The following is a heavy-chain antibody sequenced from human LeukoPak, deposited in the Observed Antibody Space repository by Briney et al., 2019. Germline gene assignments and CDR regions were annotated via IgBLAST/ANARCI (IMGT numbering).Heavy chain of an antibody. CDR2: IYYSGST. CDR1: GGSISSYY. CDR3: ARQIVVVPAAINWFDP. V-gene: IGHV4-59*01. Sequence: SETLSLTCTVSGGSISSYYWSWIRRPPGKGLEWIGYIYYSGSTNYNPSLKSRVTISVDTSKNQFSLKLSSVTAADTAVYYCARQIVVVPAAINWFDPWGQGTLVTVSS. J-gene: IGHJ5*02. D-gene: IGHD2-2*02.